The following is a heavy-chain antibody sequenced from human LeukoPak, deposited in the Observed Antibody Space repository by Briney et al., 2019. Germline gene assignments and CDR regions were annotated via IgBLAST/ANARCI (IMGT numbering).Heavy chain of an antibody. CDR1: GGSINSSSYY. D-gene: IGHD3-10*01. V-gene: IGHV4-39*07. J-gene: IGHJ3*02. CDR3: ARDPPDYYGSGSYYSLGAFDI. Sequence: ETLSLTCTVSGGSINSSSYYWGWIRQPPGKGLEWIGSIYYSGSTYYNPSLKSRVTISVDTSKNQFSLKLSSVTAADTAVYYCARDPPDYYGSGSYYSLGAFDIWGQGTMVTVSS. CDR2: IYYSGST.